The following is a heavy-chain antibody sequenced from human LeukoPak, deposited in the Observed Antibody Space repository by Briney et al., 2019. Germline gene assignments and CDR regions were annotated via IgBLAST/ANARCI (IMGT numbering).Heavy chain of an antibody. Sequence: GGSLGLSCAASGFTFSSYWMHWVRQAPGKGLVWVSRINSDGSSTSYADSVKGRFTISRDNAKNTLYLQMNSLRAEDTAVYYCARDWGYYYDSSGYYNWFDPWGQGTLVTVSS. D-gene: IGHD3-22*01. J-gene: IGHJ5*02. CDR2: INSDGSST. V-gene: IGHV3-74*01. CDR3: ARDWGYYYDSSGYYNWFDP. CDR1: GFTFSSYW.